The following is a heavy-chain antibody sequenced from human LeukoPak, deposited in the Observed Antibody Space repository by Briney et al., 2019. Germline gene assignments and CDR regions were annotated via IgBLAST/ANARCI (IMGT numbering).Heavy chain of an antibody. CDR2: INPSGGST. V-gene: IGHV1-46*01. CDR3: AAPTVRGAKYSFDY. CDR1: GYTFTRYY. J-gene: IGHJ4*02. Sequence: ASVKVSCKASGYTFTRYYMHWVRQAPGQGLEWMGRINPSGGSTSYAQKFQGRVTMTRDTSTSTVYMELSSLRSEDTAVYYCAAPTVRGAKYSFDYWGRGTLVTVSS. D-gene: IGHD3-10*01.